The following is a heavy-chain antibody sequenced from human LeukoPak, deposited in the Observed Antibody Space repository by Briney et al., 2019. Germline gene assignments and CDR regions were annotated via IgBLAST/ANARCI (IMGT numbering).Heavy chain of an antibody. CDR2: KYYSGST. CDR3: ARGRSFGFDFDS. V-gene: IGHV4-61*01. J-gene: IGHJ4*02. Sequence: PSETLSLTCAVSGVSINTCCYYWTWIRQPPGKGLEWIGYKYYSGSTRYNSSLRSRLSLSLDTSNNQFSLKLSSVTAADTAAYYCARGRSFGFDFDSWGQGTLVIVSS. D-gene: IGHD3-3*02. CDR1: GVSINTCCYY.